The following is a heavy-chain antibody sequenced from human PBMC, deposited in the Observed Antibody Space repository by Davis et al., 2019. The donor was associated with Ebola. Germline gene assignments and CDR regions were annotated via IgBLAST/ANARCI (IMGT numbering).Heavy chain of an antibody. CDR3: ARVPGGGWLVDY. CDR2: INSDGSST. D-gene: IGHD6-19*01. J-gene: IGHJ4*02. Sequence: GESLKISCAASGFTFSSYWMHWVRQAPGKGLLWVSRINSDGSSTSYADSVKGRFTISRDNAKNTLYLQMNSLRAEDTAVYYCARVPGGGWLVDYWSQGTLVTVSS. V-gene: IGHV3-74*01. CDR1: GFTFSSYW.